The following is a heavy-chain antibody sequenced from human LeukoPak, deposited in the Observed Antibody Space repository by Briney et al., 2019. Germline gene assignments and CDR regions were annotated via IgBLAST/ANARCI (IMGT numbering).Heavy chain of an antibody. CDR1: GFAFSSYW. CDR2: IKQDGSEK. Sequence: GGSLRLSCAASGFAFSSYWMSWVRQAPGKGLEWVANIKQDGSEKYYVDPVKGRFTISRDNVKNSLYLQMNSLRAEDTAVFYCARGMSTGEYWGQGTLVTVSS. V-gene: IGHV3-7*04. D-gene: IGHD3-16*01. J-gene: IGHJ4*02. CDR3: ARGMSTGEY.